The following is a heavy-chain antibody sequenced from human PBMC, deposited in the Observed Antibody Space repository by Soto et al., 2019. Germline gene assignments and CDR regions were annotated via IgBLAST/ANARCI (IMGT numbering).Heavy chain of an antibody. J-gene: IGHJ4*02. D-gene: IGHD6-19*01. CDR2: ISSGSSTI. CDR3: ARGSGYSSGWYYFDY. V-gene: IGHV3-48*02. CDR1: GFTFSSYS. Sequence: PGGSLRLSCAASGFTFSSYSMNWVRQAPGKGLEWVSYISSGSSTIYYADSVKGRFTISRDNAKNSLYLQMNSLRDEDTAVYYCARGSGYSSGWYYFDYWGQGTLVTVSS.